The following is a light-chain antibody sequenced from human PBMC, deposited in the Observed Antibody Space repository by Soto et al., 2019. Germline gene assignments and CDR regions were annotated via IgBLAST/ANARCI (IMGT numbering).Light chain of an antibody. J-gene: IGKJ4*01. Sequence: DIQMTQSPSTLSASVGDRVTITCRASQSISSWLAWYQQKPGKAPKLLIYKASSLESGVPSRFRGSGSGTDFTFTISRLQPEDIATYYCQQYDNLPLTFGGGTKVDIK. CDR1: QSISSW. V-gene: IGKV1-5*03. CDR3: QQYDNLPLT. CDR2: KAS.